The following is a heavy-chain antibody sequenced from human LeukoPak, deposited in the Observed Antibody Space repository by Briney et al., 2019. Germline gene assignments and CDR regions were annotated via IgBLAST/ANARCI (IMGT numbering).Heavy chain of an antibody. CDR3: ARGVVRGGWYHLFDS. CDR1: GYTFTSYD. J-gene: IGHJ4*02. V-gene: IGHV1-8*01. Sequence: ASVKVSCKASGYTFTSYDINWVRQAPGQGLEWMGIINPSGGSTSYAQKFQGRVTITRNTSISTAYMELSSLRSEDTAVYYCARGVVRGGWYHLFDSWGQGTLVTVSS. CDR2: INPSGGST. D-gene: IGHD6-19*01.